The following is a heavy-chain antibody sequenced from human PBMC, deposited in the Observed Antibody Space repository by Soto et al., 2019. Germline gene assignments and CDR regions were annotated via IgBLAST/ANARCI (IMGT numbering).Heavy chain of an antibody. CDR2: INAGNGNT. D-gene: IGHD3-16*01. CDR1: GYTFTSYA. V-gene: IGHV1-3*01. Sequence: GASVKVSCKASGYTFTSYAMHWVRQAPGQRLEWMGWINAGNGNTKYSQKFQGRVTITRDTSASTAYMELTRLKYDDTAVYYCARDVLGSSNFDYHYYGMDVWGQGTAVTVSS. CDR3: ARDVLGSSNFDYHYYGMDV. J-gene: IGHJ6*02.